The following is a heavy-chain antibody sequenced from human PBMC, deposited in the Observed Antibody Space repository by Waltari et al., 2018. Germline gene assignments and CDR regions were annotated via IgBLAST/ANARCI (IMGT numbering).Heavy chain of an antibody. J-gene: IGHJ5*02. CDR3: AREVVPAATIVVNWFDP. CDR2: INTNTGNR. Sequence: QVQLVQSGSELKKPGASVKVSCKASGYTFTTYAINWLRQAPGQGLELMGWINTNTGNRTYVQGFTGRFVFSLDTSVSTAYLQINSLKADDTAVYYCAREVVPAATIVVNWFDPWGQGTLVTVSS. V-gene: IGHV7-4-1*02. D-gene: IGHD2-2*01. CDR1: GYTFTTYA.